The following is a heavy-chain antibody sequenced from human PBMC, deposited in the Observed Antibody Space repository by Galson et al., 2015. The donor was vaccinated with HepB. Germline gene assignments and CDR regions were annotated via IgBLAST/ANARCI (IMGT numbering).Heavy chain of an antibody. CDR2: ISGSGTTT. Sequence: SLRLSCAVSGFSFSDFYMTWIRQAPGKGLEWISYISGSGTTTYYADSLKGRFTVSRDNAKKSLYLQMNSLRAEDTAVYYCAEAAGWFDPLGQGTLVTVSS. J-gene: IGHJ5*02. V-gene: IGHV3-11*01. CDR1: GFSFSDFY. CDR3: AEAAGWFDP.